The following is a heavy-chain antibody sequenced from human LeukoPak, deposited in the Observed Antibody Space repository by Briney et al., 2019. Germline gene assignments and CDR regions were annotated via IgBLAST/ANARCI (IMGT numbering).Heavy chain of an antibody. V-gene: IGHV3-30*02. CDR3: ARGSAVDHRGGGFDY. J-gene: IGHJ4*02. CDR2: IQYDGSNE. Sequence: GGSLRLSCAASGFTFSSYGMHWVRQAPGKGLEWVAYIQYDGSNEQYADSVKGRFTISRDNAKNSLYLQMNSLRAEDTAVYYCARGSAVDHRGGGFDYWGQGTLVTVSS. CDR1: GFTFSSYG. D-gene: IGHD6-19*01.